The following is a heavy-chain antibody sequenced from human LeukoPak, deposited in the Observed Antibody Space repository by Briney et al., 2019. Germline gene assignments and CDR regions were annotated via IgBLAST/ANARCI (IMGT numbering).Heavy chain of an antibody. J-gene: IGHJ4*02. D-gene: IGHD3-10*01. V-gene: IGHV4-34*01. Sequence: SETLSLTCAVYGGSFSGYYWGWIRQPPGKGLEWIGSNSGSTYYNPSLKSRVTISVDTSKNQFSLKLSSVTAADTAVYYCARTRYYYNSRSYGAPYYFDYWGQGTLVTVSS. CDR1: GGSFSGYY. CDR2: NSGST. CDR3: ARTRYYYNSRSYGAPYYFDY.